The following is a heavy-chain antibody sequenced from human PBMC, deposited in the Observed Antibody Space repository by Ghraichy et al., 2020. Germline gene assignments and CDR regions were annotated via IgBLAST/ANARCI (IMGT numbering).Heavy chain of an antibody. J-gene: IGHJ5*02. CDR3: AKVYSSGTKGFDP. Sequence: GESLNISCAASGFTFSNYAMYWVRQAPGKGLDWVSGITGSGGSTYYADSVKGRFTSSRDNSKNTLYLQMNSLRAEDTAVYYCAKVYSSGTKGFDPWGQGTLVTVSS. D-gene: IGHD6-19*01. CDR2: ITGSGGST. V-gene: IGHV3-23*01. CDR1: GFTFSNYA.